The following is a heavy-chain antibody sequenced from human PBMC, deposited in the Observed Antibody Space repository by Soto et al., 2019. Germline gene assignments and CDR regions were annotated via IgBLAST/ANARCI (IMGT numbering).Heavy chain of an antibody. D-gene: IGHD3-22*01. CDR3: ARIPDSRGYFDY. J-gene: IGHJ4*02. CDR1: GGSFSGYY. CDR2: INHSGST. V-gene: IGHV4-34*01. Sequence: SETLSLTCAVYGGSFSGYYWSWIRQPPGKGLEWIGEINHSGSTNYNPSLKSRVTISVDKSKNQFSLKLSSVTAADTAVYFCARIPDSRGYFDYWGRGTLVTVSS.